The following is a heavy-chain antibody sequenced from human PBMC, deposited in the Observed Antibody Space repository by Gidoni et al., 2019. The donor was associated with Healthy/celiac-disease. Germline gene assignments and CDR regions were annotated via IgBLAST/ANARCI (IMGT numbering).Heavy chain of an antibody. J-gene: IGHJ4*02. V-gene: IGHV3-23*01. D-gene: IGHD6-6*01. CDR2: ISGSGCST. CDR3: AKDKGVWVAARSGPVFDY. CDR1: GFTFSSYA. Sequence: EVPLLESGGGLVQPGGSLRLSCAASGFTFSSYASSWVRQAPGKGLGWVSAISGSGCSTDDAESVKGRFTISRDNAKNTLYLQMNSLRAEDTAVYYCAKDKGVWVAARSGPVFDYWGQGTLVTVSS.